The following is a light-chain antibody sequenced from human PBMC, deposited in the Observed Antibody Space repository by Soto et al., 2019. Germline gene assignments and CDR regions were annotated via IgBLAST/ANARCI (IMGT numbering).Light chain of an antibody. Sequence: QSVLAQPASVSGSPGQSITISCTGTSXDVGGYNYVSWYQQHPGKAPKLMIYEVSNRPSGVSNRFSGSKSGNTASLTISGLQAEDEADYYCSSYSATNTLVLGSGTKITVL. CDR2: EVS. J-gene: IGLJ1*01. CDR3: SSYSATNTLV. CDR1: SXDVGGYNY. V-gene: IGLV2-14*01.